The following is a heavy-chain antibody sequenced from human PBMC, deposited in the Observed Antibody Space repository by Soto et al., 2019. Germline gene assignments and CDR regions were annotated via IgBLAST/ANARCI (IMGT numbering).Heavy chain of an antibody. V-gene: IGHV3-7*01. Sequence: GGSLRLSCAASGFTFSSYWMSWVRQAPGKGLEWVANIKQDGSEKYYVDSVKGRFTISRDNAKNSLYLQMNSLRAEDTAIYYSGSTNYNPSLKSRVTISVDTSKNQFSLKLSSVTAADTAVYYCARDLRSTDYDSSGYYYYYYYGMDVWGQGTTVTVSS. CDR1: GFTFSSYW. J-gene: IGHJ6*02. CDR2: IKQDGSEK. D-gene: IGHD3-10*01. CDR3: GSTNYNPSLKSRVTISVDTSKNQFSLKLSSVTAADTAVYYCARDLRSTDYDSSGYYYYYYYGMDV.